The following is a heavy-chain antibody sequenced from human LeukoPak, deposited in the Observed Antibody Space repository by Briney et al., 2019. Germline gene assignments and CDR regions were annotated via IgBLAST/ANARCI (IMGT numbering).Heavy chain of an antibody. CDR2: LYSDGNT. CDR1: GFTVITND. J-gene: IGHJ4*02. Sequence: GGSLRLSCAASGFTVITNDMTWVRQAPGKGLEWVSVLYSDGNTKYADSVQGRFTISRDNSKNTLYLQMDSLRVEDTAVYYCARDPPGIRVPGVWGQGTLVTVSS. D-gene: IGHD6-19*01. CDR3: ARDPPGIRVPGV. V-gene: IGHV3-53*01.